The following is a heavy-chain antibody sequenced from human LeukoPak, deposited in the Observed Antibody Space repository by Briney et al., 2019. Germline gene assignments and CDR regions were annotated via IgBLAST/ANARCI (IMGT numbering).Heavy chain of an antibody. CDR3: ARTPSGRAGDYYYYMDV. D-gene: IGHD1-26*01. CDR1: GGSISDYY. Sequence: PSETLSLTCSVSGGSISDYYWTWIRQSPEKGLEWIGYIQSIGGTNYNPSLKSRVTISVDTSKNQFSLKLSSVTAADTAVYYCARTPSGRAGDYYYYMDVWGKGTTVTVSS. J-gene: IGHJ6*03. V-gene: IGHV4-59*08. CDR2: IQSIGGT.